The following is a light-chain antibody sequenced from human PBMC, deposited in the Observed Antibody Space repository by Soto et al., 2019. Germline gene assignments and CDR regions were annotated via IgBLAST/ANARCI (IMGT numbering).Light chain of an antibody. CDR1: QSVSSSY. CDR3: QQYGSSSWT. Sequence: EIVLTQSPGTLSLSPGERATLSCRASQSVSSSYLVWYQQKPGQAPRLLIYGASNRATGIPDRFSGGGSGTDFTLTISRLEPEDFAVYYCQQYGSSSWTFGQGTKVEIK. V-gene: IGKV3-20*01. CDR2: GAS. J-gene: IGKJ1*01.